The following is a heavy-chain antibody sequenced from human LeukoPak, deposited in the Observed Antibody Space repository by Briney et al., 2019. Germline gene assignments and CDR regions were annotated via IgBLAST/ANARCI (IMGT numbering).Heavy chain of an antibody. J-gene: IGHJ5*02. D-gene: IGHD5-18*01. Sequence: ASVKVSCKASGYTFTSYDINWARQATGQGLEWMGWMNPNSGNTGYAQKFQGRVTMTRNTSISTAYMELSSLRSEDTAVYYCARGVQLWLLTVNWFDPWGQGTLVTVSS. CDR2: MNPNSGNT. CDR1: GYTFTSYD. CDR3: ARGVQLWLLTVNWFDP. V-gene: IGHV1-8*02.